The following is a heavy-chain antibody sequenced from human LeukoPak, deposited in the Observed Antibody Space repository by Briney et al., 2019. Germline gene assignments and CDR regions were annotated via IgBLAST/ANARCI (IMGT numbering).Heavy chain of an antibody. D-gene: IGHD2-15*01. J-gene: IGHJ3*02. CDR3: ASLGYCSGGSCYSGDAFDI. CDR1: GYSFTSYW. Sequence: GESLKISCKGSGYSFTSYWIGWVRQMPGKGLEWMGIIYPGDSDTRYSPSFQGQVTISADKSISTAYLQWSSLKASDTAMYYCASLGYCSGGSCYSGDAFDIWGQGTMVTVSS. CDR2: IYPGDSDT. V-gene: IGHV5-51*01.